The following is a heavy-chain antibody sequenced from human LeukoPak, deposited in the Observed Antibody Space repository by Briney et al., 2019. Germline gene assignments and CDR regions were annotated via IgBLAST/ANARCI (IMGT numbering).Heavy chain of an antibody. CDR1: GFTFSSYS. J-gene: IGHJ6*02. CDR3: ARDQGPLWFGEFMSFYYYYGMDV. V-gene: IGHV3-48*02. D-gene: IGHD3-10*01. CDR2: ISSSSSTI. Sequence: GGSLRLSCAASGFTFSSYSMNWVRQAPGKGLEWVSYISSSSSTIYYADSVKGRFTISRDDAKNSLYLQMNSLRDEDTAVYYCARDQGPLWFGEFMSFYYYYGMDVWGQGTTVTVSS.